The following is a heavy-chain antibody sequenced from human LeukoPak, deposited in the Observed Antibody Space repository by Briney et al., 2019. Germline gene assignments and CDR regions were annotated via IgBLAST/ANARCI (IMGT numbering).Heavy chain of an antibody. J-gene: IGHJ3*01. CDR3: ARDDSSIDNALDV. V-gene: IGHV3-33*01. CDR2: IWDDGSNR. D-gene: IGHD6-13*01. Sequence: GGSLRLSCEASGFTFSGYGMHWVRQAPGKGLEWVGFIWDDGSNRNYADSVKGRFTISRDNNKNTLHLQMNSLRAEDSAVYYCARDDSSIDNALDVWGQGTMVTVSS. CDR1: GFTFSGYG.